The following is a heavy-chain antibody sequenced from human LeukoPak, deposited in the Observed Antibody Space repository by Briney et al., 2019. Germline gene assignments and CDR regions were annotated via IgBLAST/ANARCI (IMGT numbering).Heavy chain of an antibody. V-gene: IGHV4-4*07. Sequence: SETLSLTCTVSGGSISSYYWSWIRQPARKGLEWIGRIYTSGSTNYNPSLKSRVTISVDKSKNQFSLKLSSVTAADTAVYYCARGGSGKHYYYMDVWGKGTTVTVSS. D-gene: IGHD3-10*01. J-gene: IGHJ6*03. CDR1: GGSISSYY. CDR2: IYTSGST. CDR3: ARGGSGKHYYYMDV.